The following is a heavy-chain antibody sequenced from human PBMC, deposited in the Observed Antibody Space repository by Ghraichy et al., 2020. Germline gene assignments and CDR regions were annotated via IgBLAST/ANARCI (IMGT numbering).Heavy chain of an antibody. D-gene: IGHD3-22*01. CDR3: AKDYYYYDSSGYYPRYYYYYMDV. CDR1: GFTFSSYG. V-gene: IGHV3-30*18. J-gene: IGHJ6*03. Sequence: GESLNISCAASGFTFSSYGMHWVRQAPGKGLEWVAVISYDGSNKYYADSVKGRFTISRDNSKNTLYLQMNSLRAEDTAVYYCAKDYYYYDSSGYYPRYYYYYMDVWGKGTTVTVSS. CDR2: ISYDGSNK.